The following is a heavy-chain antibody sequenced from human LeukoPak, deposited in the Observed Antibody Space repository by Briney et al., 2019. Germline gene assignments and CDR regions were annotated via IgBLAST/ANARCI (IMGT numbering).Heavy chain of an antibody. CDR3: ARVGNYGGNSMDY. V-gene: IGHV4-59*11. Sequence: PSETLSLTCTVSGGSISSHYWSWIRQPPGKGLEWIGYIYYSGSTNYNPSLKSRVTISVDTSKNQFSLKLSSVTAADTAVYYCARVGNYGGNSMDYWGQGTLVTVSS. J-gene: IGHJ4*02. CDR2: IYYSGST. D-gene: IGHD4-23*01. CDR1: GGSISSHY.